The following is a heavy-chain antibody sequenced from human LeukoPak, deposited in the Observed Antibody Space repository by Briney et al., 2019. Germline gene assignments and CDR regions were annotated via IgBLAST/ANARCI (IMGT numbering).Heavy chain of an antibody. CDR1: GGSISSGSYY. CDR2: IYTSWST. J-gene: IGHJ6*03. V-gene: IGHV4-61*02. Sequence: SETLSLTCTVSGGSISSGSYYWSWIRQPAGKGLEWIGRIYTSWSTNYNPSLKSRVSISIDTSKNQFSLKLSSVTAADTAVYYCARGVGSSSRVRYSYMDVWGEGTTVTVSS. D-gene: IGHD2-2*01. CDR3: ARGVGSSSRVRYSYMDV.